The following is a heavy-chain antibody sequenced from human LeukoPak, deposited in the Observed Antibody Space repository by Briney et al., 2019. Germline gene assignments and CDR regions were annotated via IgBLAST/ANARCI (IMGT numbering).Heavy chain of an antibody. J-gene: IGHJ4*02. V-gene: IGHV4-59*01. CDR3: ARVMDSSSSSGDY. CDR1: GGSISSYY. CDR2: IYYSGST. Sequence: SSETLSLTCTVSGGSISSYYWSWIRQPPGKGLEWIGYIYYSGSTNYNPSLKSRVTISVDTSKNQFYLKLSSVTAADTAVYYCARVMDSSSSSGDYWGQATQLTVSS. D-gene: IGHD6-6*01.